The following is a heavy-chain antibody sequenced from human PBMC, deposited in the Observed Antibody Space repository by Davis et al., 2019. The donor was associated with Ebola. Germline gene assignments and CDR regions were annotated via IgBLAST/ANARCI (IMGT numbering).Heavy chain of an antibody. CDR3: ARDIVDDA. V-gene: IGHV1-69*04. Sequence: AASVKVSCKASGYTFTSYDINWVRQAPGQGLEWMGRIIPILGIANYAQKFQGRVTITADKSTSTAYMELSSLRSEDMAVYYCARDIVDDAWGQGTLVTVSS. CDR1: GYTFTSYD. J-gene: IGHJ5*02. CDR2: IIPILGIA. D-gene: IGHD3-16*02.